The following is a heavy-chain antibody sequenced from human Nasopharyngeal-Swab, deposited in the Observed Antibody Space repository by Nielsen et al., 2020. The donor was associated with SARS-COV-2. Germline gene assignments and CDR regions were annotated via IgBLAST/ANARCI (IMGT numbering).Heavy chain of an antibody. CDR1: GFTFSSYW. CDR2: IKQDGSEK. CDR3: AGKDYFDY. J-gene: IGHJ4*02. V-gene: IGHV3-7*01. Sequence: GESLKISCAASGFTFSSYWMSWVRQAPGKGLEWVANIKQDGSEKYYVDSVKGRFTISRDNAKNSLYLQMNSLRAEDTAVYYCAGKDYFDYWGQGTLVTVSS.